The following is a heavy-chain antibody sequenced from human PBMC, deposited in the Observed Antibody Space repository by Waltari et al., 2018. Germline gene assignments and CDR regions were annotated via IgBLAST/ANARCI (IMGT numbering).Heavy chain of an antibody. J-gene: IGHJ3*02. D-gene: IGHD2-21*02. CDR2: INPDSGGT. CDR1: GYTFTDYY. V-gene: IGHV1-2*02. CDR3: VRLAYCGGDCAGSGAFDI. Sequence: QVQLVQSGAEVKKPGASVKVSCKASGYTFTDYYMHWVRQAPGQGLECMGWINPDSGGTNFAQKFQGRVTMTRDTFISTAYMELSGLRSDDTAVYYCVRLAYCGGDCAGSGAFDIWGQGTMVTVSS.